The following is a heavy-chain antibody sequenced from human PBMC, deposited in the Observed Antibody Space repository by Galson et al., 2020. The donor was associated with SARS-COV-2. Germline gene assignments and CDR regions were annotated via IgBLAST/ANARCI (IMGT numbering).Heavy chain of an antibody. V-gene: IGHV4-59*01. Sequence: SETLSLTCTISGASFDNYYWSWFRQPPGKTLEWIGHIHYSGRGGHNPSLRSRVSISVDTPKNQFSLKFYSATAADTAVYFCACAFNIVNDGFDIWGPGTMVTVSS. CDR2: IHYSGRG. CDR1: GASFDNYY. J-gene: IGHJ3*02. CDR3: ACAFNIVNDGFDI. D-gene: IGHD5-12*01.